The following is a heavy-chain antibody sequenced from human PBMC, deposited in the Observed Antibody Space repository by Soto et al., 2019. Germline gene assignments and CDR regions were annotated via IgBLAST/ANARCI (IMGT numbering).Heavy chain of an antibody. CDR2: TYHDGTT. Sequence: SETLSLTCAVSGGSITSSNWWNWVRQPPGKGLEWIGETYHDGTTKYNSSLKSRVTISVDKSRNQFSLNLDSVTAADTAVYYGAVRGTYYPYWGQGTLVTVSS. D-gene: IGHD1-26*01. J-gene: IGHJ4*02. CDR3: AVRGTYYPY. CDR1: GGSITSSNW. V-gene: IGHV4-4*02.